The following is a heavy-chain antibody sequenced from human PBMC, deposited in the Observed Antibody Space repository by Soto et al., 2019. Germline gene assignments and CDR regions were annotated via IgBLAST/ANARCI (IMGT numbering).Heavy chain of an antibody. Sequence: QVQLVQSGAEVKKPGASVKVSCKASGYTFTNYDITWVRQAPGQGLEWMGWISAYSGNTNYVQRIQGRVTMTTDTSTTTAYMELRSLRSDDTAVYYCAREWERRIDHWGKGTLVTVSS. CDR1: GYTFTNYD. CDR2: ISAYSGNT. V-gene: IGHV1-18*01. CDR3: AREWERRIDH. J-gene: IGHJ4*02. D-gene: IGHD1-1*01.